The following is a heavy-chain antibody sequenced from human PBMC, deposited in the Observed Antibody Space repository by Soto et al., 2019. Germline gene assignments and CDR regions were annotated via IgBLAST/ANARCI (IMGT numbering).Heavy chain of an antibody. D-gene: IGHD3-22*01. CDR2: IYHSGST. J-gene: IGHJ3*02. Sequence: SETLSLTCAVSGGSISSSNWWSCVRQPPGKGLEWIGEIYHSGSTNYNPSLKSRVTISVDKSKNQFSLKLSSVTAADTAVYYCARGVPGDSSGYYSKDDAFDIWGQGTMVTVSS. CDR3: ARGVPGDSSGYYSKDDAFDI. CDR1: GGSISSSNW. V-gene: IGHV4-4*02.